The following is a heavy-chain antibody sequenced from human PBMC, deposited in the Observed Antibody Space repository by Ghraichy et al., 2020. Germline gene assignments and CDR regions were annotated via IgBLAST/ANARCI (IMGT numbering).Heavy chain of an antibody. CDR1: GFTFSSYA. CDR3: AKEEGYSSAHAFDI. V-gene: IGHV3-23*01. J-gene: IGHJ3*02. CDR2: ISGSGGST. Sequence: LSLTCAASGFTFSSYAMSWVRQAPGKGLEWVSAISGSGGSTYYADSVKGRFTISRDNSKNTLYLQMNSLRAEDTAVYYCAKEEGYSSAHAFDIWGQGTMVTVSS. D-gene: IGHD6-19*01.